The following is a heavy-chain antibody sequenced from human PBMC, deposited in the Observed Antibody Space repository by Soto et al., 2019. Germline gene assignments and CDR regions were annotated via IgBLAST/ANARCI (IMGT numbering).Heavy chain of an antibody. CDR1: GFTLTTYG. V-gene: IGHV3-30*18. CDR2: MSYDGTKE. Sequence: GGSLRLSCAASGFTLTTYGMHWVRQAPGKGLAWVAAMSYDGTKEYYADSVKGRFTLSRDSSRNTLFLQLNSLRAEETAVYYCAKEFGSTWIDHWGEGTLVTVSS. D-gene: IGHD6-13*01. J-gene: IGHJ4*02. CDR3: AKEFGSTWIDH.